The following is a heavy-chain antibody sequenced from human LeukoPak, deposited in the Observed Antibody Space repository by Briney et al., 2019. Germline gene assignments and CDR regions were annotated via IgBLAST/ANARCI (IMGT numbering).Heavy chain of an antibody. CDR1: GFTFSNYW. J-gene: IGHJ6*04. CDR2: INPDGSEK. CDR3: ARDLAAWDV. V-gene: IGHV3-7*01. Sequence: GSLRLSCAASGFTFSNYWMSLVRQAPGKGLEWVANINPDGSEKYSVDSVTGRFTISRDNAENTMFLQMNSLRAEVSAIYYCARDLAAWDVWGKGTTATVSS.